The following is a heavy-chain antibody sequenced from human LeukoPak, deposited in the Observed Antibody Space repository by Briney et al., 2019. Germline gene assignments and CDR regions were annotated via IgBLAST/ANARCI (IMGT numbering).Heavy chain of an antibody. D-gene: IGHD5-12*01. CDR1: GFTFSNYA. CDR3: ARSVYSGYQDLGMDV. V-gene: IGHV3-23*01. Sequence: PGGSLRLSCAASGFTFSNYAMNWVRQAPGEGLEWVSAISGSGGSTYSADSVKGRFTIPRDNSKNTLYLQMNSLRAEDTAVYYCARSVYSGYQDLGMDVWGQGTTVTVSS. CDR2: ISGSGGST. J-gene: IGHJ6*02.